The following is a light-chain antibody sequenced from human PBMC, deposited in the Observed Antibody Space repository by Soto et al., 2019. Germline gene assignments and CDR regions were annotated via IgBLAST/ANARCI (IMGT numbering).Light chain of an antibody. CDR2: GAS. V-gene: IGKV3-20*01. CDR1: QSVSSSY. Sequence: EVVLTQSPGTLSLSPGERATLSCRASQSVSSSYLAWYQQKPGQAPRLLTYGASSRATGIPDRFSGSGSGTDFTLTISRLEPEDFAVYYCQLYGSSPLTFVAGTKVEIK. J-gene: IGKJ4*01. CDR3: QLYGSSPLT.